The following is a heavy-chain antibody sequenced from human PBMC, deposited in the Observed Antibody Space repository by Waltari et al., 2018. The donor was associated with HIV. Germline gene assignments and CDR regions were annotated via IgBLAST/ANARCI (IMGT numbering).Heavy chain of an antibody. J-gene: IGHJ6*02. CDR1: GFTFISYG. CDR3: AKSLQGGLISMVRGVKGLEHYFSMDV. D-gene: IGHD3-10*01. Sequence: QVQLVESGGGVVQPGRSLRLSCAASGFTFISYGFHWVRQAPGKGLELVSSISYDGSNKFYTDSVKGRFTISRDNSKTTVYLQMNSLRPEDTAVYYCAKSLQGGLISMVRGVKGLEHYFSMDVWGQGTTVTVSS. V-gene: IGHV3-30*18. CDR2: ISYDGSNK.